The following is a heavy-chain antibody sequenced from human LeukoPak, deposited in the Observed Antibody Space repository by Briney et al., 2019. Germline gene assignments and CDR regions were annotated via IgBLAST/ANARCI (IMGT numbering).Heavy chain of an antibody. Sequence: KPGGSLRPSCAASGFTFSSYAMSWVRQAPGKGLEWVSAIRDSGGSTYDADSVKGRFTISRDNSKNTLYLQMNSLRAEDTAVYYCAKDTSIGRYCTNGVCSPFDYWGQGTLVTVSS. V-gene: IGHV3-23*01. CDR1: GFTFSSYA. D-gene: IGHD2-8*01. CDR2: IRDSGGST. J-gene: IGHJ4*02. CDR3: AKDTSIGRYCTNGVCSPFDY.